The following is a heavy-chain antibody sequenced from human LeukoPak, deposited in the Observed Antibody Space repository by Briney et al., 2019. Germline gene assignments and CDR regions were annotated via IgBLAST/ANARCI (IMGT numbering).Heavy chain of an antibody. CDR3: ARDEAGIAARLCMDNTPYYYYYMDV. CDR1: GGSISSYY. Sequence: SETLSLTCTVSGGSISSYYWSWIRQPPGKGLEWIGYIYYSGSTNYNPSLKSRVTISVDTSKNQFSLKLSSVTAADMAVYYCARDEAGIAARLCMDNTPYYYYYMDVWGKGTTVTVSS. J-gene: IGHJ6*03. V-gene: IGHV4-59*12. CDR2: IYYSGST. D-gene: IGHD6-6*01.